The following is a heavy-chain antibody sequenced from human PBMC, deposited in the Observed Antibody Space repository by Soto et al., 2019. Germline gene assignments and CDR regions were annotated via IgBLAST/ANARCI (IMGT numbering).Heavy chain of an antibody. CDR1: GFTFTSSA. J-gene: IGHJ4*02. CDR3: AAERGYSYGYGY. V-gene: IGHV1-58*01. Sequence: ASVKVSCKASGFTFTSSAVRWVRQARGQRLEWIGWIVVGSGNTNYAQKFQERVTITRDMSTSTAYMELSSLRSEDTAVYYCAAERGYSYGYGYWGQGTLVTVSS. CDR2: IVVGSGNT. D-gene: IGHD5-18*01.